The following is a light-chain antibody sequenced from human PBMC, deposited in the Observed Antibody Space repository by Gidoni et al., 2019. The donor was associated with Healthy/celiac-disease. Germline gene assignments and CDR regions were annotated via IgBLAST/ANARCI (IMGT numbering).Light chain of an antibody. CDR2: AAS. Sequence: DIQMTQSPSPLSASVGDRVTITCRASQSISSYLNWYQQKPGKAPKLLIYAASSLQSGVPSRFSGSGSGTDFTLTISRLQPEDFATYYCQQSYSTLRTFGQGTKVEIK. CDR3: QQSYSTLRT. CDR1: QSISSY. J-gene: IGKJ1*01. V-gene: IGKV1-39*01.